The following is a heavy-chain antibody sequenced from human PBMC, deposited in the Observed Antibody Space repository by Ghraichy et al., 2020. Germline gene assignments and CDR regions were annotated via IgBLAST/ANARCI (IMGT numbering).Heavy chain of an antibody. CDR1: GDSISGNY. J-gene: IGHJ4*02. D-gene: IGHD3-22*01. Sequence: SETLSLTCSVSGDSISGNYWSWIRQAPGKGMEWIAYIYHKGTTTYNPSLESRATISADSSRSQTYLKLTSVTAADTAVYYCARLRTSNYYDTSGYYYPDYWGQGTLVTVSS. V-gene: IGHV4-59*08. CDR3: ARLRTSNYYDTSGYYYPDY. CDR2: IYHKGTT.